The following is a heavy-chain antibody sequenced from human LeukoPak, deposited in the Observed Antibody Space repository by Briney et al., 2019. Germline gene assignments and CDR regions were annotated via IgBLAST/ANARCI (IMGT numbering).Heavy chain of an antibody. CDR1: GFTVSSNY. Sequence: GGSLRLSCAASGFTVSSNYMSWVRQAPGKGLEWVSGIYSGGSTYYADSVKGRFTISRDNSKSTLYLQMNNLRAEDTAVYYCAKHWSYCSTTSCFFNYYYYYMDVWGKGTTVTVSS. CDR2: IYSGGST. J-gene: IGHJ6*03. D-gene: IGHD2-2*01. CDR3: AKHWSYCSTTSCFFNYYYYYMDV. V-gene: IGHV3-53*01.